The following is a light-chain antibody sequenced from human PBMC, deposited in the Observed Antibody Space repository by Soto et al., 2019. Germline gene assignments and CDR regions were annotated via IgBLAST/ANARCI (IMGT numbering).Light chain of an antibody. CDR1: SSDVGGFNY. Sequence: QSALTQPASVSGSPGQSITISCTGTSSDVGGFNYVSWYQQHPGKAPKLMIYEVSNRPSGVSYRFSGSRSGTTASLTISGLQAEDEAHYYCSSYTSSSTWVFGGGTKVTVL. CDR2: EVS. V-gene: IGLV2-14*01. J-gene: IGLJ3*02. CDR3: SSYTSSSTWV.